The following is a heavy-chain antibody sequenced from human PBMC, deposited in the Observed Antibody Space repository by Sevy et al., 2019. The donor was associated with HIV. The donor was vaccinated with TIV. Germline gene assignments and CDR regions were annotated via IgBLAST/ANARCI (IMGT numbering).Heavy chain of an antibody. J-gene: IGHJ4*02. D-gene: IGHD1-26*01. CDR1: GFTFSNAW. CDR3: TTDWGSYWGGPSDY. CDR2: IKSKTDGGTT. V-gene: IGHV3-15*01. Sequence: GGSLRLSCAASGFTFSNAWMSWVRQAPGKGLEWVGRIKSKTDGGTTDYAAPVKGRFTISRDDSKNTLYLQMNSLKTEDTAVYHCTTDWGSYWGGPSDYWGQGTLVTVSS.